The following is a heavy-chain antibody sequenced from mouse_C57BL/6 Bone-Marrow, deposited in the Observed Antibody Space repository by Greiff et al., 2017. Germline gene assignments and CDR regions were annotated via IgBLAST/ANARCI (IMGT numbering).Heavy chain of an antibody. V-gene: IGHV3-6*01. CDR2: ISYDGSN. D-gene: IGHD1-1*01. J-gene: IGHJ2*01. Sequence: EVQLQESGPGLVKPSQSLSLTCSVTGYSITSGYYWNWIRQFPGNKLEWMGYISYDGSNNYNPSLKNRISITRDTSKNQFFLKLNSVTTEDTATYYCARSAVGATPRFDYWGQGTTLTVSS. CDR1: GYSITSGYY. CDR3: ARSAVGATPRFDY.